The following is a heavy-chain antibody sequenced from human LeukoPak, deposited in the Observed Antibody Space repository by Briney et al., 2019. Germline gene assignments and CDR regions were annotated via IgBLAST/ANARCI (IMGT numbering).Heavy chain of an antibody. CDR1: GFTFGAYA. J-gene: IGHJ3*02. CDR2: ISSSSNYI. D-gene: IGHD3-10*01. CDR3: ARGGSAFDI. V-gene: IGHV3-21*01. Sequence: PGGSLRLSCAASGFTFGAYAMNWVRQAPGKGLYWVSSISSSSNYIYYADSVKGRFTISRDNAKNSLYLQMNSLRAEDTAVYYCARGGSAFDIWGQGTMVTVSS.